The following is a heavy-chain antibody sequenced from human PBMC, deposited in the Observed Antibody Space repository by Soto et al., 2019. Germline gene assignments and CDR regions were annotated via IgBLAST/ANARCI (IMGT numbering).Heavy chain of an antibody. CDR2: ITYDGSRT. J-gene: IGHJ4*02. D-gene: IGHD3-10*01. Sequence: QVQMVESGGGVVQPGTSLRLSCVVTGLTFSGYGMHWVRQAPGKGLEWVADITYDGSRTYYADAVKGRFTVSRDNSKNILYLQMTSLRGDDTAMYYCAKDQMGRGWRALDSWGQGTLVIVSS. CDR1: GLTFSGYG. V-gene: IGHV3-30*18. CDR3: AKDQMGRGWRALDS.